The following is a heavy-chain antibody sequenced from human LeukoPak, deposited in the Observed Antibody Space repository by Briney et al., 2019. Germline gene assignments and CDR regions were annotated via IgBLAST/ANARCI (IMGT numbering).Heavy chain of an antibody. D-gene: IGHD2-2*01. CDR3: ARGTTSRGDVDY. V-gene: IGHV3-11*06. CDR2: ISSSSSYT. Sequence: GGSLRLSCEASGFTFSDYYMSWIRQAPGKGLEWVSYISSSSSYTNYADSVKGRFTISRDNAKNSLYLQMNSLRAEDTAVYYCARGTTSRGDVDYWGQGTLVTVSS. J-gene: IGHJ4*02. CDR1: GFTFSDYY.